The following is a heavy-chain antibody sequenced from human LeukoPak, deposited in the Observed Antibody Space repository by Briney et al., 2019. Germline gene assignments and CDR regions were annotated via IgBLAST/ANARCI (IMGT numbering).Heavy chain of an antibody. V-gene: IGHV3-48*03. CDR1: GFTFSSYE. CDR2: ISTSGSTI. J-gene: IGHJ4*02. CDR3: ARGPYSSSSYFDY. Sequence: PGGSLRLSCAASGFTFSSYEMNWVRQAPWMGLEWVPYISTSGSTIYYADSVKGRFTISRDNAKRSLYLQMNSLRAEDTAVYYCARGPYSSSSYFDYWGQGTLVTVSS. D-gene: IGHD6-6*01.